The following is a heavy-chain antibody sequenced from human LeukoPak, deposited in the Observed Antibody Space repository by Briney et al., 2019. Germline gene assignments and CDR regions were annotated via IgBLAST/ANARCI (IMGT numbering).Heavy chain of an antibody. J-gene: IGHJ5*02. CDR1: GDSIRSVDYY. V-gene: IGHV4-39*01. CDR2: IYYGGST. D-gene: IGHD2-15*01. CDR3: ARALGYCSGGSCTRGYNWFDP. Sequence: PSETLSLTCTVSGDSIRSVDYYWGWIRQPPGKGLEWIGSIYYGGSTYYNPSLKSRVTISVDTSMNQFSLKLSFVTTADTAVYYCARALGYCSGGSCTRGYNWFDPWGQGTLVTVPS.